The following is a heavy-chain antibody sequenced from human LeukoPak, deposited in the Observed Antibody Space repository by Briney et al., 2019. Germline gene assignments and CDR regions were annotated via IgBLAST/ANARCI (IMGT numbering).Heavy chain of an antibody. CDR2: IYPGDSDT. J-gene: IGHJ4*02. D-gene: IGHD5-12*01. Sequence: GESLKISCKGSGYSFTSYWIGWVRQVPGKGLEWMGIIYPGDSDTRYSTPFQGQVTISAEKSISAAYPQWSSLKASDAAMYYCARHQGEGDSGYDFDYWGQGTLVTVSS. CDR1: GYSFTSYW. V-gene: IGHV5-51*01. CDR3: ARHQGEGDSGYDFDY.